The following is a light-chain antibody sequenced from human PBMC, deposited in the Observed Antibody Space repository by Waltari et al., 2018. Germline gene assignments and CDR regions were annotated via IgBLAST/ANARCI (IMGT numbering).Light chain of an antibody. CDR3: QQYSSYPRT. CDR2: KAA. CDR1: QSVSNW. V-gene: IGKV1-5*03. J-gene: IGKJ1*01. Sequence: DVQMTQSPSTLSASLGDRVTITCRASQSVSNWLAWYQQKPGKAPKVLIYKAANVEIGVPSRFSGRGSGTEFTLTISSLQPDDVATYYCQQYSSYPRTFGQGTKVEIK.